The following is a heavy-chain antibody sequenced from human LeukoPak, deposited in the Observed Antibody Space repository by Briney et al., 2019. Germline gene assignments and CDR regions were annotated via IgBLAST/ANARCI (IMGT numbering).Heavy chain of an antibody. V-gene: IGHV3-30*02. CDR1: GFTFSSYG. J-gene: IGHJ4*02. Sequence: TGGSLRLSCAASGFTFSSYGMHWVRQAPGKGLEWVAFIRYDGSNTYYAGSVKGRFTISRDNSKNTLYLQMNSLRAEDTAVYYCAKDLPFLGRLERAMVGDFWGQGTLVTVSS. CDR3: AKDLPFLGRLERAMVGDF. D-gene: IGHD5-18*01. CDR2: IRYDGSNT.